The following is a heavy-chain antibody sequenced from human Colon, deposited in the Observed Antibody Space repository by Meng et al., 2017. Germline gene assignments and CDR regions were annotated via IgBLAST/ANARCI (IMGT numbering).Heavy chain of an antibody. J-gene: IGHJ4*02. CDR1: GAPFSRNNDG. D-gene: IGHD7-27*01. CDR2: GST. CDR3: ARDHWGSLDY. V-gene: IGHV4-61*01. Sequence: QMQLQESGPGLVRPSETLSLTGTVSGAPFSRNNDGWGWIRQPPGKGLEWIGYGSTNHNPSLKSRVTISVDTSKNQFFLTLNSVTAADTAIYYCARDHWGSLDYWGQGILVTVSS.